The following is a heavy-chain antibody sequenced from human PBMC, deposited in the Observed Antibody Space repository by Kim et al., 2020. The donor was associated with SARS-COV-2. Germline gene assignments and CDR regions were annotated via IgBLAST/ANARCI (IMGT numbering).Heavy chain of an antibody. CDR3: ARDLIAAAGSYYFDY. Sequence: SETLSLTCTVSGGSISSYYWSWIRQPAGKGLEWIGRIYTSGNTNYNPSLKSRVTMSVDTSKNQFSLKLSSVTAADTAVYYCARDLIAAAGSYYFDYWGQGTLVTVSS. J-gene: IGHJ4*02. V-gene: IGHV4-4*07. CDR2: IYTSGNT. D-gene: IGHD6-13*01. CDR1: GGSISSYY.